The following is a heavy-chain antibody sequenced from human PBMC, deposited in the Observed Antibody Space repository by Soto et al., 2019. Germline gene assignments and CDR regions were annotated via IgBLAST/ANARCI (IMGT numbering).Heavy chain of an antibody. CDR2: ISYDGSNK. Sequence: GGSLRLSCAASGFTFSSYGMHWVRQAPGKGLEWVAVISYDGSNKYYADSVKGRFTISRDNSKNTLYLQMNSLRAEDTAVYYCAKDFESPPDYYGSGRNNWFDPWGQGTLVTVSS. V-gene: IGHV3-30*18. D-gene: IGHD3-10*01. J-gene: IGHJ5*02. CDR1: GFTFSSYG. CDR3: AKDFESPPDYYGSGRNNWFDP.